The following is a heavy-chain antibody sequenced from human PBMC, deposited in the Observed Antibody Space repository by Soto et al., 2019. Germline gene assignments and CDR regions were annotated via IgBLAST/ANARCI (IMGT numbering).Heavy chain of an antibody. Sequence: ASVKLSCKGSGYTFTSYHINWVRQATGQGLEWMGWMNPNSGNTGYAQTLQGRVTMTWDTSISTAYMELSSLRFEDTAMYYCARGPDIVATIWRNWFDPWGQGTLVNVPQ. CDR1: GYTFTSYH. D-gene: IGHD5-12*01. J-gene: IGHJ5*02. V-gene: IGHV1-8*01. CDR3: ARGPDIVATIWRNWFDP. CDR2: MNPNSGNT.